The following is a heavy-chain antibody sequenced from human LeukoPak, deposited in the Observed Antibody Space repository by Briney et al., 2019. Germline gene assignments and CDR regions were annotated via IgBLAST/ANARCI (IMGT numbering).Heavy chain of an antibody. CDR1: GFTFSSYW. CDR3: AKLPRSYAPANYFYYYLDV. CDR2: IDSDGINT. Sequence: PGGSLRLSCAASGFTFSSYWMHWVRQVPGKGLVWVSRIDSDGINTRYADSVKGRFTTSRDNAKNTLYLQMNSLRAEDTAVYYCAKLPRSYAPANYFYYYLDVWGKGTTVTISS. D-gene: IGHD4-23*01. J-gene: IGHJ6*03. V-gene: IGHV3-74*01.